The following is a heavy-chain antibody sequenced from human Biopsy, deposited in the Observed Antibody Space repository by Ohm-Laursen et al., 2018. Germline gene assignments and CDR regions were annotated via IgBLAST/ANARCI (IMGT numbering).Heavy chain of an antibody. J-gene: IGHJ5*02. V-gene: IGHV4-39*01. CDR3: ARDYDTSGYYYVS. Sequence: GTLSLTCTVSGGSISNNNYYWGWIRQPPGKGLEWIGSIFYRGSTHYKPSLKSRVNISVDTSKNQFSTKLNSVTAADTAVYYCARDYDTSGYYYVSWGQGTLVTVSS. CDR1: GGSISNNNYY. D-gene: IGHD3-22*01. CDR2: IFYRGST.